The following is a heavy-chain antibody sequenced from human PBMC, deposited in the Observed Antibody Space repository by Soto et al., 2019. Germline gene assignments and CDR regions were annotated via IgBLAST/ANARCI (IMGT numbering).Heavy chain of an antibody. J-gene: IGHJ6*02. Sequence: ASVKVSCKASGYTFTGYYMHWVRQAPGQGLEWMGWINPNSGGTNYAQKFQGWVTMTRDTSISTAYMELRRLRSDDTAVYYCASTLSPEKYSSSSGGYYYYGMDVWGQGTTVTVSS. CDR3: ASTLSPEKYSSSSGGYYYYGMDV. V-gene: IGHV1-2*04. CDR1: GYTFTGYY. D-gene: IGHD6-6*01. CDR2: INPNSGGT.